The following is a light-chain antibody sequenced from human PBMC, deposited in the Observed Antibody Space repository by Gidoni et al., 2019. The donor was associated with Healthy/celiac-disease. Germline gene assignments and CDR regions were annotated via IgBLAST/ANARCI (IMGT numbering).Light chain of an antibody. J-gene: IGKJ5*01. CDR2: GSS. V-gene: IGKV3-15*01. CDR3: QQYNNWPIT. Sequence: EILMTQSPATLSVSPGGRATLSCSASQGVSSNFAWYQQKPGQPPRLLSDGSSTRATGLPARFRCSGFRNEFPLTISRLQSEDFSVYYFQQYNNWPITFGQGTRLEIK. CDR1: QGVSSN.